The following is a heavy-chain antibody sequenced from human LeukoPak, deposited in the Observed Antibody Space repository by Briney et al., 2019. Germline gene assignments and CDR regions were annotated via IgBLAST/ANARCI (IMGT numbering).Heavy chain of an antibody. J-gene: IGHJ6*03. V-gene: IGHV1-69*13. D-gene: IGHD3-10*01. Sequence: ASVKVSCKASGGTFSSYAISWVRQAPGQGLEWMGGIIPIFGTANYAQKFQGRVTITADESTSTAYMELSSLRSEDTAVYYCATSGGSSGSYYRGDYYYYYMDVWGKGTTVTVSS. CDR1: GGTFSSYA. CDR3: ATSGGSSGSYYRGDYYYYYMDV. CDR2: IIPIFGTA.